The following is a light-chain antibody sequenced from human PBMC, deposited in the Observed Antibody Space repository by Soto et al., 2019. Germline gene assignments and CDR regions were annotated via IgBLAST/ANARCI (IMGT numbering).Light chain of an antibody. CDR2: GAS. CDR3: QQYGNSPRT. V-gene: IGKV3-20*01. CDR1: QSFSSSY. J-gene: IGKJ3*01. Sequence: EIVLTQSPGTLSLSPGERATLSCRASQSFSSSYLTWYQQKPGQAPRLLIYGASSRATGIPDRFSGSGSGTDFALTISRLEPEDFAVYYCQQYGNSPRTFGPGTTVDIK.